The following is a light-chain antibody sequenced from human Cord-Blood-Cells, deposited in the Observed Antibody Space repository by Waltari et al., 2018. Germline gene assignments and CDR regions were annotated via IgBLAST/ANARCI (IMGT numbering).Light chain of an antibody. CDR2: DAS. Sequence: DIQMTQSPSTLSASVGDRVPITYRASQSISSWLAWYQQKPGKAPKLLIYDASSLESGVPSRFSGSGSGTEFTLTISSLQPDDFATYYCQQYNSYSPYTFGQGTKLEIK. J-gene: IGKJ2*01. V-gene: IGKV1-5*01. CDR1: QSISSW. CDR3: QQYNSYSPYT.